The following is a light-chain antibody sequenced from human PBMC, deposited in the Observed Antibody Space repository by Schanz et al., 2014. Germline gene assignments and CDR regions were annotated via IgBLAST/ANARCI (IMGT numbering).Light chain of an antibody. CDR2: DVS. CDR3: SSYTNINTPQYV. Sequence: QSALTQPASVSGSPGQSITISCTGTSSDVGGYNYVSWYQQHPGKAPKLMIYDVSNRPSGVPDRFSGSKSGYTASLTISGLQVEDGADYYCSSYTNINTPQYVFGTGTKLTVL. V-gene: IGLV2-14*01. CDR1: SSDVGGYNY. J-gene: IGLJ1*01.